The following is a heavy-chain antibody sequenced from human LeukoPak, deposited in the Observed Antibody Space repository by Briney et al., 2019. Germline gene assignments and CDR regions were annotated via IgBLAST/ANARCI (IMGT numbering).Heavy chain of an antibody. D-gene: IGHD2-15*01. J-gene: IGHJ4*02. CDR1: GYTFTSHY. Sequence: GASVKVSCKASGYTFTSHYMHWVRQAPEQGLEWMGIINPSGGSTSYAQKFQGRVTMTRDTSTSTVYMELSSLRSEDTAVYYCARDRYCSGGSCYYFDYWGQGTLVTVSS. CDR3: ARDRYCSGGSCYYFDY. V-gene: IGHV1-46*01. CDR2: INPSGGST.